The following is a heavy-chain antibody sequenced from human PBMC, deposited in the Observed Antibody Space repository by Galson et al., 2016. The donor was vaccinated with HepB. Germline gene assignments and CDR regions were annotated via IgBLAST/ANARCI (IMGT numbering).Heavy chain of an antibody. CDR2: VRKRADDYTT. CDR1: GFTFTDHH. V-gene: IGHV3-72*01. CDR3: ADLGRMPTR. J-gene: IGHJ4*02. Sequence: SLRLSCAVSGFTFTDHHMDWVRQAPGKGLEWVGFVRKRADDYTTDYGASVKGRFTISRDDSKNSVYLQMNSLKTEDTAVYYCADLGRMPTRWGQGTLVTVSS. D-gene: IGHD2-15*01.